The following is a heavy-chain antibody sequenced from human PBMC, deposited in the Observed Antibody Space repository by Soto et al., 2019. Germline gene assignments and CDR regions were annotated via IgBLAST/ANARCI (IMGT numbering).Heavy chain of an antibody. CDR1: GGSFSGYY. V-gene: IGHV4-34*01. D-gene: IGHD3-10*01. Sequence: SETLSLTCAVYGGSFSGYYWSWIRQPPGKGLEWFGEINHSGSTNYNPSLKSRVTISVDTSKNQFSLKLSSVTAADTAVYYCARDRPRYYYGSGSLYYYGMDVWGQGTTVTVSS. J-gene: IGHJ6*02. CDR3: ARDRPRYYYGSGSLYYYGMDV. CDR2: INHSGST.